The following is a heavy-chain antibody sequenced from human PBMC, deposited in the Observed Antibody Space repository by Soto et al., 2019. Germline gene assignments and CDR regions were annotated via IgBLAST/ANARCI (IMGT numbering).Heavy chain of an antibody. CDR2: IASSSSYT. Sequence: AGSLRLSSAASDFSFSSYAMTWIGQAPGKGLEWVAYIASSSSYTKYADSVEGRFTISRDNAKNALYLQMNSLRAEDTAAYYCARTFGSPDYWGQGTLVTVSS. CDR1: DFSFSSYA. D-gene: IGHD3-10*01. J-gene: IGHJ4*02. CDR3: ARTFGSPDY. V-gene: IGHV3-11*03.